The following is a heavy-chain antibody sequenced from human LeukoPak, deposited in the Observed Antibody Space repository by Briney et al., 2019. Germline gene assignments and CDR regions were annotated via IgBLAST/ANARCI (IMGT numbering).Heavy chain of an antibody. CDR3: ARTSPKNGAFDI. CDR1: GGSISSYY. Sequence: PSETLSLTCTVSGGSISSYYWSWIRQPAGKGLEWIGRIYSSGSTNYNPSLYSRVTMSVDTSKNQFSLKLSSLTATDTAVYYCARTSPKNGAFDIWGQGTMVTVSS. D-gene: IGHD2-8*01. V-gene: IGHV4-4*07. CDR2: IYSSGST. J-gene: IGHJ3*02.